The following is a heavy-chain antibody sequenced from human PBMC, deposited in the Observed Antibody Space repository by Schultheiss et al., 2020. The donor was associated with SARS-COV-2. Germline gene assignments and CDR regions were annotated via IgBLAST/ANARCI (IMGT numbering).Heavy chain of an antibody. Sequence: GGSLRLSCAASGFTFSSYAMHWVRQAPGKGLEWVAVISYDGSNKYYADSVKGRFTISRDNSKNTLYLQMNSLRAEDTAVYYCATPDSGYDGAFGYWGQGTLVTVSS. CDR3: ATPDSGYDGAFGY. CDR2: ISYDGSNK. V-gene: IGHV3-30*01. CDR1: GFTFSSYA. J-gene: IGHJ4*02. D-gene: IGHD5-12*01.